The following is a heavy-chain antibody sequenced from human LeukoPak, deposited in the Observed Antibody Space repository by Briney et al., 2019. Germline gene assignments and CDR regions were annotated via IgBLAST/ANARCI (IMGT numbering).Heavy chain of an antibody. J-gene: IGHJ4*02. CDR3: ARGGGYSGYAPDY. CDR1: GGSISSSSYY. CDR2: IYHSGST. V-gene: IGHV4-39*07. Sequence: SETLSLTCAVSGGSISSSSYYWGWIRQPPGKGLEWIGSIYHSGSTYYNPSLKSRVTISVDTSKNQFSLKLSSVTAADTAVYYCARGGGYSGYAPDYWGQGTLVTVSS. D-gene: IGHD5-12*01.